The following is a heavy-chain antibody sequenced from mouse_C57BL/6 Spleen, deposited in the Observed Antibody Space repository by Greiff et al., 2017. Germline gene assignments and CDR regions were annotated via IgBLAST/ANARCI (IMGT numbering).Heavy chain of an antibody. J-gene: IGHJ3*01. D-gene: IGHD2-4*01. Sequence: EVQLQQSGPELVKPGASVKISCKASGYTFTDYYMNWVKQSHGKSLEWIGDINPNNGGTSYNQKFKGKATLTVDKSSSTAYMELRSLTSEYSAVYYCARPDYDYDGFAYWGQGTLVTVSA. CDR2: INPNNGGT. V-gene: IGHV1-26*01. CDR3: ARPDYDYDGFAY. CDR1: GYTFTDYY.